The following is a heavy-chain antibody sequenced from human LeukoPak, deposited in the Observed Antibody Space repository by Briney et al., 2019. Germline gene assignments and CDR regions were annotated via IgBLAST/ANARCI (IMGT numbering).Heavy chain of an antibody. CDR1: GYTFTGDY. V-gene: IGHV1-2*02. CDR2: MNPSSGGT. J-gene: IGHJ5*02. CDR3: ARDYFYVNTGYYWFDP. Sequence: ASVTVSCKASGYTFTGDYIHWVRQAPGQGLEWMGWMNPSSGGTKYAQKFQGRVTMTRDTSISTAYMELSRLRSDDTAVYYCARDYFYVNTGYYWFDPWGQGTLVTVSS. D-gene: IGHD3-9*01.